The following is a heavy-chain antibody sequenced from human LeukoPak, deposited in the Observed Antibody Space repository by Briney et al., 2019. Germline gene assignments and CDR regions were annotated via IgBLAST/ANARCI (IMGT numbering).Heavy chain of an antibody. CDR2: ISSSSSYI. D-gene: IGHD3-9*01. J-gene: IGHJ4*02. CDR3: ARDRLEYYDILTGYSNFDY. V-gene: IGHV3-21*01. CDR1: GFTFSSYS. Sequence: GGSLRLSCAASGFTFSSYSMNWVRQAPGKGLEWVSSISSSSSYIYYADSVKGRFTISRDNAKNSLYLQMNSLRAEDTAVYYCARDRLEYYDILTGYSNFDYWGQGTLVTVSS.